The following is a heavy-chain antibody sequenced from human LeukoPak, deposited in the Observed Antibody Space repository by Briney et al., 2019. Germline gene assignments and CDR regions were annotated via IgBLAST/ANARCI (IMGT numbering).Heavy chain of an antibody. CDR2: ISYDGSNK. Sequence: GGTLRLSCAASGFTFSSYVMHWVRQAPGKGLEWVAFISYDGSNKYYADSVKGRCTISRDNSKNTVYLQMNSLRAEDTAVYYCAKDMDHDYDDYGFDYWGQGTPVTVSS. CDR1: GFTFSSYV. CDR3: AKDMDHDYDDYGFDY. J-gene: IGHJ4*02. D-gene: IGHD4-17*01. V-gene: IGHV3-30*18.